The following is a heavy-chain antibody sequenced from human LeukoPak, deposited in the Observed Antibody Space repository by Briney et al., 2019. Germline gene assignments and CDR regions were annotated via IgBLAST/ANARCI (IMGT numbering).Heavy chain of an antibody. D-gene: IGHD6-13*01. V-gene: IGHV4-34*01. CDR1: GGSFSGYY. Sequence: SETLSLTCAVYGGSFSGYYWSWIRQPPGKGLEWIGEINHSGSTNYNPSLKSRVTISVDTSKNQFSLKLSSVTAADTAVYYCARDSYSSSWSRRGWFDPWGQGTLVTVSS. CDR2: INHSGST. CDR3: ARDSYSSSWSRRGWFDP. J-gene: IGHJ5*02.